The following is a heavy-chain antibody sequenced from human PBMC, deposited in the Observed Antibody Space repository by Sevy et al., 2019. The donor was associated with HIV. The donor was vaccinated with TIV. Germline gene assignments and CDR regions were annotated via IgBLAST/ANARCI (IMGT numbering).Heavy chain of an antibody. CDR3: AREGCTKPHDY. CDR1: GFTFSKYS. Sequence: GGSLRLSCAASGFTFSKYSMSWIRQTPGKGLEWVSTFSFGCGKINYAASLMGRFTISRDDSRNTFYLQMNSLRAEDTAIYYCAREGCTKPHDYWGQGTVVTVSS. D-gene: IGHD2-8*01. J-gene: IGHJ4*02. CDR2: FSFGCGKI. V-gene: IGHV3-23*01.